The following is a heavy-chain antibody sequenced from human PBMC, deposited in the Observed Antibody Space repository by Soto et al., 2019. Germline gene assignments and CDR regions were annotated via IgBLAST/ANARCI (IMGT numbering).Heavy chain of an antibody. V-gene: IGHV4-31*03. CDR3: ARVGVGGYCSGGSCYSGSYNWFDP. CDR2: IYYSGST. Sequence: KASETLSLTCTVSGGSISSGGYYWSWIRQHPGKGLEWIGYIYYSGSTYYNPSLKSRVTISVDTSKNQFSLKLSSVTAADTAVYYCARVGVGGYCSGGSCYSGSYNWFDPWGQGTLVTVSS. J-gene: IGHJ5*02. CDR1: GGSISSGGYY. D-gene: IGHD2-15*01.